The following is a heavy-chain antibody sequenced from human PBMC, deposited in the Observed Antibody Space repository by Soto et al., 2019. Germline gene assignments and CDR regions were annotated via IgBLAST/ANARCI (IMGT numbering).Heavy chain of an antibody. CDR3: TGEYFDSSRSYVGYYGMDV. Sequence: QVQLVESGGGVVQPGRSLRLSCAASGFTFSNYGMHWVRQAPGKGLEWVALIWYDGSNKYYTDSVKGRFTISRDNSKNTLFLQMNSLRDEDTAVYYCTGEYFDSSRSYVGYYGMDVWGHGTTVTVSS. J-gene: IGHJ6*02. CDR2: IWYDGSNK. V-gene: IGHV3-33*01. D-gene: IGHD3-22*01. CDR1: GFTFSNYG.